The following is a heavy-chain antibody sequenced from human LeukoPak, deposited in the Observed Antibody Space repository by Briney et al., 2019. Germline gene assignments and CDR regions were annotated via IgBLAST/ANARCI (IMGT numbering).Heavy chain of an antibody. D-gene: IGHD3-3*01. J-gene: IGHJ6*02. CDR1: GFTFSSYW. Sequence: PGGSLRLSCAASGFTFSSYWMYWVRQAPGRGLVWVSRISSDGSSTTYVDSVKGRFTISRDNAKNTQYLQMNSLRAEDTAVYYCARDSKSIQAENDWGQGTTVTVSS. V-gene: IGHV3-74*03. CDR2: ISSDGSST. CDR3: ARDSKSIQAEND.